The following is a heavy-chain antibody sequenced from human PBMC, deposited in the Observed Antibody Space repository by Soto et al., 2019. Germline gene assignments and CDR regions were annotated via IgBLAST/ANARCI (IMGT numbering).Heavy chain of an antibody. CDR2: IYYSGST. D-gene: IGHD6-6*01. J-gene: IGHJ4*01. Sequence: ETLSLTCTVSGGSISSYYWSWIRQPPGKGLEWIGYIYYSGSTYYNPSLKSRVTISVDTSKNQFSLKLSSVTAADTAVYYCARFIAARRFDYWGHGTPV. CDR1: GGSISSYY. V-gene: IGHV4-59*01. CDR3: ARFIAARRFDY.